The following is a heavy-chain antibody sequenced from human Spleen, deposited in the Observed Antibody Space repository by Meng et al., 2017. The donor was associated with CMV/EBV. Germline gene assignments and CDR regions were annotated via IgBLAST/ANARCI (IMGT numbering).Heavy chain of an antibody. CDR1: GGSVNSGRHY. Sequence: GCGGSVNSGRHYWSWIRQPPGKGLEWIGDIYYNGRTNYNPSLRSRVTISVATSKNQFSLKLSSVTAADTAMYYCARKVNSHFSFDYWGQGTLVTVSS. D-gene: IGHD4-23*01. V-gene: IGHV4-61*01. CDR3: ARKVNSHFSFDY. J-gene: IGHJ4*02. CDR2: IYYNGRT.